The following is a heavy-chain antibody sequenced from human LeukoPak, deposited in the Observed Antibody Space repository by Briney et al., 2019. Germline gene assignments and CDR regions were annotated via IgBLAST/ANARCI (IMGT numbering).Heavy chain of an antibody. CDR3: ARSELRYFDWTPFDP. CDR2: IYYSGST. CDR1: GGSISSGDYY. V-gene: IGHV4-30-4*01. D-gene: IGHD3-9*01. Sequence: SETLSLTCTDSGGSISSGDYYWSWIRQPPGKGLEWIGYIYYSGSTYYNPSLKSRVTISVDTSKNQFSLKLSSVTAADTAVYYCARSELRYFDWTPFDPWGQGTLVTVSS. J-gene: IGHJ5*02.